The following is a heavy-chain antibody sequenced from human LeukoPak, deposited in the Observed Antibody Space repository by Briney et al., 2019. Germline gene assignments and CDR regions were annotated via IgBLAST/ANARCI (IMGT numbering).Heavy chain of an antibody. D-gene: IGHD1-26*01. CDR2: INQAGNER. CDR3: ARDGCTSTTCTSLGGFTG. Sequence: TGGSLRLSCEGSGFTFTAYWMSWVRQAPGQGLEWVASINQAGNERLFADSVRGRFTISRDNARKSVFLQMDSLRDDDTGVYFCARDGCTSTTCTSLGGFTGWAQGTLVTVSS. V-gene: IGHV3-7*01. CDR1: GFTFTAYW. J-gene: IGHJ4*02.